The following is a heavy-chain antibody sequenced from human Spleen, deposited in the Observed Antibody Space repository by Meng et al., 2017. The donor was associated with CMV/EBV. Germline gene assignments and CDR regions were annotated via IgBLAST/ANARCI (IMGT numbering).Heavy chain of an antibody. J-gene: IGHJ4*02. D-gene: IGHD6-6*01. CDR3: AKGEYNSPSLLDY. Sequence: GESLKISCAASGFTFRSYGMHWVRQPPGKGLEWVTFIRYDGNNKYYADSVKGRFTVSRDNSKNTLHLQMNRLRPEDTAVYYCAKGEYNSPSLLDYWGQGTLVTVSS. CDR2: IRYDGNNK. CDR1: GFTFRSYG. V-gene: IGHV3-30*02.